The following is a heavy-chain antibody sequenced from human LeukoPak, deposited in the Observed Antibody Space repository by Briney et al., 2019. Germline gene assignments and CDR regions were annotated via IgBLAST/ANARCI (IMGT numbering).Heavy chain of an antibody. D-gene: IGHD6-13*01. CDR3: ATRLAARYWFDP. J-gene: IGHJ5*02. V-gene: IGHV4-59*01. CDR2: IYYSGST. CDR1: GGSMGSYY. Sequence: SETLSLTCTVSGGSMGSYYWSWIRQSPGKGLEWIGYIYYSGSTNYNPSLKSRVTISVDTSKNQFSLKLSSVTAVDTAVYYCATRLAARYWFDPWGQGTLVTVSS.